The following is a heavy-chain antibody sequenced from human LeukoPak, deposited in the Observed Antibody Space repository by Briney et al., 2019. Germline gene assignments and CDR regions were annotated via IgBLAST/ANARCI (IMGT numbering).Heavy chain of an antibody. V-gene: IGHV3-21*01. J-gene: IGHJ4*02. D-gene: IGHD4-17*01. CDR2: ISSSSSYI. CDR3: ARESGYGDYAFDH. Sequence: GGSLRLSCAASGFTFSSYSMNWVRQAPGKGLEWVSSISSSSSYIYYADSVKGRFTISRDNAKNSLYLQMNSLRAEDTAVYYCARESGYGDYAFDHWGQGTLVTVSS. CDR1: GFTFSSYS.